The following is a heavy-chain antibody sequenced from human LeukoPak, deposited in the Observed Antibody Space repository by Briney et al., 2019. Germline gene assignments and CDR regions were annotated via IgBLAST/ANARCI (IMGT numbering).Heavy chain of an antibody. CDR3: ARELGSGIDY. J-gene: IGHJ4*02. CDR1: GGSISSSSYY. Sequence: SETLSLTCTVSGGSISSSSYYWGWIRQPPGKGLEWIGSIYYSGSTYYNPSLKSRVTISVDTSKNQFSLKLSSVTAADTAVYYCARELGSGIDYWGQGTLVTVSS. CDR2: IYYSGST. V-gene: IGHV4-39*07. D-gene: IGHD6-19*01.